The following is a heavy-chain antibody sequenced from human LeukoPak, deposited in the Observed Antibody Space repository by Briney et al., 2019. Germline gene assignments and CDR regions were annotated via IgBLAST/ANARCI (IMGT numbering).Heavy chain of an antibody. CDR1: GYSISSGYY. D-gene: IGHD4-23*01. V-gene: IGHV4-38-2*02. Sequence: PWETLSLTCTVSGYSISSGYYWGWIRQPPGKGLEWIGSIYHSGSTYYNPSLKSRVTISVDTSKNQFSLRLSSVTAADTAVYYCARGSSYGGNSISYYWGQGTLVTVSS. CDR2: IYHSGST. J-gene: IGHJ4*02. CDR3: ARGSSYGGNSISYY.